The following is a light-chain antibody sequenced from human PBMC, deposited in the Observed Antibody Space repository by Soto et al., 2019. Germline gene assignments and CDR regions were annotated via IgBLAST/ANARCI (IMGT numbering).Light chain of an antibody. J-gene: IGKJ1*01. V-gene: IGKV3-20*01. CDR1: QSVTTGY. CDR3: QQFGHSLWT. CDR2: GTS. Sequence: ENVLTQSADILYVYPGEGATLSCRASQSVTTGYLAWYLQKPVQATRLLIYGTSSRATGVPDRFPASRSATDFTIIITRLEPEDFALYYCQQFGHSLWTFGQGTKVEIK.